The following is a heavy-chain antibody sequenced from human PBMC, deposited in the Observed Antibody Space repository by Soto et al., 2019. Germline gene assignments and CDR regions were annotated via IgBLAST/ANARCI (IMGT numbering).Heavy chain of an antibody. CDR2: IIHILGIA. CDR3: ARDGGLAYCGGDCYS. J-gene: IGHJ4*02. V-gene: IGHV1-69*02. Sequence: QVQLVQSGAEVKKPGSSVKVSCKASGGTFSSYTISWVRQAPGQGLEWMGRIIHILGIANYAQKFQGRVTITADKSTSTAYMELSSLRSEDTAVYYCARDGGLAYCGGDCYSWGQGTLVTVSS. D-gene: IGHD2-21*02. CDR1: GGTFSSYT.